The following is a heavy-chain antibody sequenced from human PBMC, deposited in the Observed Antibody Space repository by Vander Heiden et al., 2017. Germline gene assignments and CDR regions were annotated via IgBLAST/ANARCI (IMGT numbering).Heavy chain of an antibody. CDR2: FVRRGQII. CDR1: GLSFSGHH. J-gene: IGHJ4*02. V-gene: IGHV3-11*01. CDR3: ARGKVLLLDTALVNDF. D-gene: IGHD5-18*01. Sequence: QVHLLQSGGDLVKAGGSVRISWVASGLSFSGHHMSCIRQAPGKGLEWLSSFVRRGQIISYADSVRGRFTSSRDNAQNSLFLQMNSLRADDTAVYYCARGKVLLLDTALVNDFWGQGSLVTVSS.